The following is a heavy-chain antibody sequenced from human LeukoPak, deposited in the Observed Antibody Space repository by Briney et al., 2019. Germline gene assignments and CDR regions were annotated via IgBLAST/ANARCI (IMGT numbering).Heavy chain of an antibody. CDR2: ISGSGGST. Sequence: GGSLRLSCAASGFAFSSYAMSWVRQAPGKGLEWVSAISGSGGSTYYADSVKGRFTISRDNSKNTLYLQMNSLRAEDTAVYYCAKEGGVGSSYHHFGYWGQGTLVTVSS. CDR1: GFAFSSYA. J-gene: IGHJ4*02. V-gene: IGHV3-23*01. CDR3: AKEGGVGSSYHHFGY. D-gene: IGHD2-15*01.